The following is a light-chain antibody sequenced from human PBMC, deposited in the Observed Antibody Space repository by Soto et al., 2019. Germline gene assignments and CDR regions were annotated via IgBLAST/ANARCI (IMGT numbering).Light chain of an antibody. J-gene: IGKJ3*01. Sequence: DIQLTQSPSFLSASVGDRVTITCRASQGIRSYLAWYQQKPGKAPKLLIYAASALQSGVPSRFSGSRFGTEFTLTISRLEPEDFATYYCQQLNSYPLFTFGPGTKVDIK. CDR2: AAS. V-gene: IGKV1-9*01. CDR1: QGIRSY. CDR3: QQLNSYPLFT.